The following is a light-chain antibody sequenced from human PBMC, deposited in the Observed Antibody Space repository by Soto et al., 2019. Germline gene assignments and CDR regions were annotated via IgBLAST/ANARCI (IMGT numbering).Light chain of an antibody. Sequence: QSVLTQPPSVSGAPGQRVTISCTGSSSNIGAGYDVHWYQQLPGTAPKLLIYGNSNRPSGVPDRFSGSKSGTSASLAITGLQAEDDADYYCQSYDGSLSGSIFGGGTKLTVL. J-gene: IGLJ2*01. CDR1: SSNIGAGYD. V-gene: IGLV1-40*01. CDR2: GNS. CDR3: QSYDGSLSGSI.